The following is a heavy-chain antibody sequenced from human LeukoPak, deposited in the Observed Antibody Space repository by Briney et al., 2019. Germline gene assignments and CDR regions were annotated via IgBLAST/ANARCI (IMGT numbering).Heavy chain of an antibody. V-gene: IGHV4-59*01. CDR1: GGSISSYY. D-gene: IGHD3-10*01. CDR2: IHYTGST. Sequence: SETLSLTCTVSGGSISSYYWSRIRQPPGKGLECIGYIHYTGSTNYNASLKSRVTISVDTSKNQFSLKLNSVTAADTAVYYCARGGYYGSGNDFRFDPWGQGTLVTVSS. J-gene: IGHJ5*02. CDR3: ARGGYYGSGNDFRFDP.